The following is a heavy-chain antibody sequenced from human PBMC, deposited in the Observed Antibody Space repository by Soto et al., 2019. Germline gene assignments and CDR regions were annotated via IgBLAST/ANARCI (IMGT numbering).Heavy chain of an antibody. CDR1: GFTFSSYS. J-gene: IGHJ3*02. CDR2: ISSSSSTI. Sequence: EVQLVESGGGLVQPGGSLRLSCAASGFTFSSYSMNWVRQAPGKGLEWVSYISSSSSTIYYADSVKGRFTISRDNAKNSLYLQMNSLRAEDTAVYYCARDSPRRAFDIWGQGTMVTVFS. V-gene: IGHV3-48*01. CDR3: ARDSPRRAFDI.